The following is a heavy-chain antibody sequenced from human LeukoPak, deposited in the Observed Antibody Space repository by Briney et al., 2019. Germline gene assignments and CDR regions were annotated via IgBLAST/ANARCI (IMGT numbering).Heavy chain of an antibody. D-gene: IGHD3-3*01. CDR1: GGTFSSYA. V-gene: IGHV1-69*01. Sequence: SVKVSCKASGGTFSSYAISWVRQAPGQGLEWMGGIIPIFGTANYAQKFQGRVTITADESTSTAYMELSSLRSEDTAVYYCAREYTIFGVVVNYYYYGMDVWGQGTTVTVSS. CDR2: IIPIFGTA. CDR3: AREYTIFGVVVNYYYYGMDV. J-gene: IGHJ6*02.